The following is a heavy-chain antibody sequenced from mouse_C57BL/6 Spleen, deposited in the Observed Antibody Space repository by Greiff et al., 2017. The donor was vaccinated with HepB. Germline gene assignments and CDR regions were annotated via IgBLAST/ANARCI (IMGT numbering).Heavy chain of an antibody. CDR2: INPNNGGT. V-gene: IGHV1-26*01. Sequence: VQLQQSGPELVKPGASVKISCKASGYTFTDYYMNWVKQSHGKSLEWIGDINPNNGGTSYNQKFKGKATLTVDKSSSTAYMELRSLTSEDSAVYYCAREGYSNPWYFDVWGTGTTVTVSS. CDR3: AREGYSNPWYFDV. J-gene: IGHJ1*03. CDR1: GYTFTDYY. D-gene: IGHD2-5*01.